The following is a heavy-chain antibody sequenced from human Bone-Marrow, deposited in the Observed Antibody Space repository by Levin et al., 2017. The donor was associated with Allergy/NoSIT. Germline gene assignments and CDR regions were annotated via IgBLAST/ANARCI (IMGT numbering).Heavy chain of an antibody. J-gene: IGHJ4*02. CDR2: INAGKGNT. CDR3: PRFGPVAENLDY. Sequence: ASVKVSCKASGYTFTNYAIHWLRQAPGQRLEWMGWINAGKGNTKYSQNFQDRVTFTRDTSASTAYMEVSSLRSEDTAMYYCPRFGPVAENLDYWGQGTLVTVSS. D-gene: IGHD6-19*01. CDR1: GYTFTNYA. V-gene: IGHV1-3*01.